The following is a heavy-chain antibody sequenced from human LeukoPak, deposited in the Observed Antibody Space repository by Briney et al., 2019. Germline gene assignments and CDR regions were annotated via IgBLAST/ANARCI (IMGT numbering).Heavy chain of an antibody. Sequence: SQTLSLTCAISGDSVSSNSAAWNWIRQSPSRGLEWLGRTYYRSKWYNDYAVSVKSRITINPDTSKNQFSLQLNSVTPEDTAVYYCAREMGQWLALNYYYCGMDVWGQGTTVTVSS. CDR3: AREMGQWLALNYYYCGMDV. V-gene: IGHV6-1*01. CDR1: GDSVSSNSAA. CDR2: TYYRSKWYN. D-gene: IGHD6-19*01. J-gene: IGHJ6*02.